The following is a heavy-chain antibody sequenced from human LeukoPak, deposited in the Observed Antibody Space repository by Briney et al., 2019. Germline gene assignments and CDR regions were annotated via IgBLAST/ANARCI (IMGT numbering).Heavy chain of an antibody. CDR3: ARDKGLAKYYYGSGSYYNAGWFDP. CDR1: GYTFTSYG. V-gene: IGHV1-18*01. D-gene: IGHD3-10*01. Sequence: ASVKVSCKASGYTFTSYGISWVRQAPGQGLEWMGWISAYNGNTNYAQKLQGRVTMTTDTSTSTAYMELRSLRSDDTAVYYCARDKGLAKYYYGSGSYYNAGWFDPWGQGTLVTVSS. CDR2: ISAYNGNT. J-gene: IGHJ5*02.